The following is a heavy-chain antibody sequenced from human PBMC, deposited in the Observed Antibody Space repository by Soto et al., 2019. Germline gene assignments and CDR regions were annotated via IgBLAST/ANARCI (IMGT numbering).Heavy chain of an antibody. D-gene: IGHD3-22*01. V-gene: IGHV4-39*01. Sequence: SETLSLTCTVSGDSISNSNYYWGWIRQPPGKGLEWIANIYYSGITYYNPSLKSRVAISVDTSKNQFSPKLSSVTAADTAIYYCARSNSGYYKWFDPWGQGTLVTVSS. CDR3: ARSNSGYYKWFDP. J-gene: IGHJ5*02. CDR2: IYYSGIT. CDR1: GDSISNSNYY.